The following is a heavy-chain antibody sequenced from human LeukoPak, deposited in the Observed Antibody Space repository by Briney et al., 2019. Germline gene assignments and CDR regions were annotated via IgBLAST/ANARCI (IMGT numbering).Heavy chain of an antibody. CDR1: GFTFTSYA. J-gene: IGHJ4*02. V-gene: IGHV3-23*01. CDR3: AKEVMITFRGVIAAVDY. D-gene: IGHD3-16*02. CDR2: ISGSGGSK. Sequence: RSLRLSCAASGFTFTSYAMSRVRQAPGKGLLWVSAISGSGGSKYYADSEKVRFTSSRDNSKNTPYLQMNSLRAEDTAVYYCAKEVMITFRGVIAAVDYWGQGTLVTVSS.